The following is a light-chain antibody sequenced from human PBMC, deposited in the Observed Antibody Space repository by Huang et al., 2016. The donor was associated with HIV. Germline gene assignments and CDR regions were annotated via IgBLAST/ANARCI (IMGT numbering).Light chain of an antibody. Sequence: DVVMTQSPDSLAVSLGERATINCKSSQSFLYSSNNKNYLAWYQQKPGQPPKLLIYWASTRESGVPDRFSGSGSGTDFTLTISSLQAEDVAVYYCQQYHNTPRTFGQGTKVEIK. V-gene: IGKV4-1*01. CDR1: QSFLYSSNNKNY. CDR3: QQYHNTPRT. CDR2: WAS. J-gene: IGKJ1*01.